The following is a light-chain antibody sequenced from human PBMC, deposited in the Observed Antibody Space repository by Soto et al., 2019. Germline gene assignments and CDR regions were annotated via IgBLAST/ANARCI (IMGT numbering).Light chain of an antibody. CDR2: DAS. Sequence: DTQMTQPPSTPPASVGDRVTITCRASQSTNTLFALYQQKRRKAPKLMIYDASNLESAVPSRFSGSGSGTEFTLTISSLQPDDAATYYCQQYNSYLFGQGTRLEIK. CDR3: QQYNSYL. J-gene: IGKJ5*01. V-gene: IGKV1-5*01. CDR1: QSTNTL.